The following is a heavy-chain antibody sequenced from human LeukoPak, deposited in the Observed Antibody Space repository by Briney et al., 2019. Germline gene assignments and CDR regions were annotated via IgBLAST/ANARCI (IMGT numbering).Heavy chain of an antibody. V-gene: IGHV4-61*02. CDR3: AREGKITMVRGVIRYYYMDV. J-gene: IGHJ6*03. CDR2: IFTSGST. CDR1: GGSISSGSYY. D-gene: IGHD3-10*01. Sequence: SETLSLTCTVSGGSISSGSYYWSWIRQPAGTGLEWIGRIFTSGSTKYNPSLKSRVTISVDTSKNQFSLKLSSVTAADTAVYYCAREGKITMVRGVIRYYYMDVWGKGATVTISS.